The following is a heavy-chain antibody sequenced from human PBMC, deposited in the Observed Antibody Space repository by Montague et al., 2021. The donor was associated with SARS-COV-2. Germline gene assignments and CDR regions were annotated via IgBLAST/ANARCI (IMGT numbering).Heavy chain of an antibody. CDR2: ITCSGGSK. J-gene: IGHJ2*01. V-gene: IGHV3-23*01. CDR1: GFTFSTYA. CDR3: AKDAYYDFWSGWYFDL. D-gene: IGHD3-3*01. Sequence: SLRLSCAASGFTFSTYAIHWVRQAPGKGLEWVSAITCSGGSKYYADSVKGRFTISRDNSKNTLYLQMNSLRAEDTAVYYCAKDAYYDFWSGWYFDLWGRGTLVTVSS.